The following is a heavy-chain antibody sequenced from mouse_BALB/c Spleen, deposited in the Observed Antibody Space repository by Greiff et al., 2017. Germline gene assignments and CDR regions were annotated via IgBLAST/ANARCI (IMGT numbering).Heavy chain of an antibody. CDR3: ARGAFYYGNPHWYFDV. Sequence: EVQLQQSGPGLVKPSQSLSLTCSVTGYSITSGYYWNWIRQFPGNKLEWMGYISYDGSNNYNPSLKNRISITRDTSKNQFFLKLNSVTTEDTATYYCARGAFYYGNPHWYFDVWGAGTTVTVSS. D-gene: IGHD2-1*01. CDR2: ISYDGSN. J-gene: IGHJ1*01. V-gene: IGHV3-6*02. CDR1: GYSITSGYY.